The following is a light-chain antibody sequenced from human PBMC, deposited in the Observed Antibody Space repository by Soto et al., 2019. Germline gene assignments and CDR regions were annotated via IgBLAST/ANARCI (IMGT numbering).Light chain of an antibody. CDR1: SSDVGSYNL. J-gene: IGLJ2*01. Sequence: QSALTQPASVSGSPGQAITISCTGTSSDVGSYNLVSWFQQHPGKAPKLMIYDGSKRPSGVSNRFSGSKSGNTASLTISGIQAVDEADYYCCSYAVTNILVVGGGTQLTVL. CDR3: CSYAVTNILV. CDR2: DGS. V-gene: IGLV2-23*01.